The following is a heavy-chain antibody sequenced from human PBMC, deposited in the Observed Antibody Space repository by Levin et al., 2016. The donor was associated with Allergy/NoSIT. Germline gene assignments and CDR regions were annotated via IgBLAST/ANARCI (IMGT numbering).Heavy chain of an antibody. CDR1: DFTVSTNY. Sequence: GGSLRLSCVVSDFTVSTNYMSWVRQAPGKGLEWVSLIYLGGTTFYGHSVKGRFTISRDTSKNTLYLQMTSLRAEDTAVYYCAGSTRRLKAFDVWGQGTLVTVSS. V-gene: IGHV3-53*01. D-gene: IGHD1-1*01. CDR3: AGSTRRLKAFDV. CDR2: IYLGGTT. J-gene: IGHJ3*01.